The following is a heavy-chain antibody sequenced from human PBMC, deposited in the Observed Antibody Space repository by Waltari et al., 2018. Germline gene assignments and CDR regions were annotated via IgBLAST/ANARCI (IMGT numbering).Heavy chain of an antibody. D-gene: IGHD3-3*01. CDR2: ISGDGSTI. CDR1: GFTLSVPW. V-gene: IGHV3-74*01. Sequence: EVQLVESGGGLVQPGGSLRLSCAASGFTLSVPWLHWVRQVPGKGLVWVSRISGDGSTINYADSVKGRFTISRDTAKNTLYLQMNSLRAEDTAVYYCARGADLRGQGILVTVSS. CDR3: ARGADL. J-gene: IGHJ4*02.